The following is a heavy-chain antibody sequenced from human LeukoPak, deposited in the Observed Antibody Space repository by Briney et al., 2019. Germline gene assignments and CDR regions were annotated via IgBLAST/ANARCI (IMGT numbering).Heavy chain of an antibody. V-gene: IGHV4-4*07. D-gene: IGHD1-26*01. Sequence: SESLSLTCTVSGGSISSYYWSWIRQPAGKGLEWIGRIYTSGSTNYNPSLKSRVTMSVDTSKNQFSLKLSSVTAADTAVYYCASAYGRPQLSSGSYNSDYCGQGTLVTVSS. CDR1: GGSISSYY. CDR2: IYTSGST. CDR3: ASAYGRPQLSSGSYNSDY. J-gene: IGHJ4*02.